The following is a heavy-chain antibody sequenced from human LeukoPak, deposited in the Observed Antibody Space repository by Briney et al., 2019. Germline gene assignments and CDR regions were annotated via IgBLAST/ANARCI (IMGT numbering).Heavy chain of an antibody. J-gene: IGHJ6*03. V-gene: IGHV1-18*01. D-gene: IGHD4-11*01. Sequence: ASVKVSCKASGYTFSIYGISWVRQAPGQGLEWMGWISAYTNYAQKFQGRVTMTRDTSISTAYMELSRLRSDDTAVYYCASGVDYNYYYYYMDVWGKGTTVTVSS. CDR3: ASGVDYNYYYYYMDV. CDR2: ISAYT. CDR1: GYTFSIYG.